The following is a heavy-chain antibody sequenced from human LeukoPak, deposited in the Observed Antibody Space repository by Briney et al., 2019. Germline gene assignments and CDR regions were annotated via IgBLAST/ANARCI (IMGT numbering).Heavy chain of an antibody. V-gene: IGHV5-51*01. J-gene: IGHJ4*02. Sequence: GESLKISCKCSGYSFNTYWIGWVRQMPGKGLAWMGIIYPGDSDTRYSPSFEGQVTISADKSISTAYLQWSSLKASDTAMYYCATGGYCSGGSCYSFFDYWGQGTLVTVSS. D-gene: IGHD2-15*01. CDR3: ATGGYCSGGSCYSFFDY. CDR2: IYPGDSDT. CDR1: GYSFNTYW.